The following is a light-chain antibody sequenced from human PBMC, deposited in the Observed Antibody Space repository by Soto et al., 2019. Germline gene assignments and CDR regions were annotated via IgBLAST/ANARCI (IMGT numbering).Light chain of an antibody. CDR3: SSYTTGGSYV. CDR2: DVS. Sequence: QSALTQPASVSGSPGLSIAIYCTGTSRDVGGYNSVSWYQQQPGKVPKLMIYDVSNRPSGVSNRFSGSKSGNTASLTISGLQAEDEGDYYCSSYTTGGSYVFGTGTKLTVL. V-gene: IGLV2-14*01. CDR1: SRDVGGYNS. J-gene: IGLJ1*01.